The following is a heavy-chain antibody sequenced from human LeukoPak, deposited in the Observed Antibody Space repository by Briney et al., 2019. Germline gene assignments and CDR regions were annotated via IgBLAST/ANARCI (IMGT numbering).Heavy chain of an antibody. V-gene: IGHV1-58*01. CDR3: AADVIYESD. CDR2: IVVGSGNT. D-gene: IGHD2/OR15-2a*01. J-gene: IGHJ4*02. CDR1: GPTFSNSA. Sequence: SVKVSCKTSGPTFSNSALQWVRQARGQRLEWIGWIVVGSGNTNYAQKFQKRVTITRDMSTSTAYMELSSLRSEDTAVYYCAADVIYESDWGQGTLVTVSS.